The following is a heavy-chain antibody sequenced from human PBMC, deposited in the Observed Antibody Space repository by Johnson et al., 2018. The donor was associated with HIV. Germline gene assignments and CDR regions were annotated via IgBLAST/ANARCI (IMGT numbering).Heavy chain of an antibody. V-gene: IGHV3-20*04. Sequence: VQLVESGGGVVRPGGSLRLSCAASGFTFDDYGISWVRQAPGKGLEWVSGISWNGGKTAYVDSVKGRFTFSRDNGKNSLYLHMNSLRAEDPALYYCARSGLWREDQGAFDIWGQGTMVTVSS. D-gene: IGHD6-25*01. CDR2: ISWNGGKT. J-gene: IGHJ3*02. CDR1: GFTFDDYG. CDR3: ARSGLWREDQGAFDI.